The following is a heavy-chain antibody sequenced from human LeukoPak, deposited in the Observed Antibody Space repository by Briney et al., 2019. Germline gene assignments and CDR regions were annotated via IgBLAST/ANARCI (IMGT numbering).Heavy chain of an antibody. J-gene: IGHJ4*02. CDR1: GFTFNSYT. D-gene: IGHD6-13*01. V-gene: IGHV3-21*01. Sequence: TGGSLRLSCDASGFTFNSYTMGRVRQAPGKGLEWVSSISSTSLYIYYTDSLKGRFAISRDNSKNTLYLQMNSLRAEDTAVYYCARALHVAAAGTYWGQGTLVTVSS. CDR2: ISSTSLYI. CDR3: ARALHVAAAGTY.